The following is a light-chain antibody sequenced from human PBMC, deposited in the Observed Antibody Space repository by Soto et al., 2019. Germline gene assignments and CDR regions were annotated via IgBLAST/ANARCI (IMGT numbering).Light chain of an antibody. CDR3: CSYTTSSTRV. J-gene: IGLJ1*01. CDR1: SXDVGGYNY. Sequence: QSVLTQPASVSGSPGQSITISCTGTSXDVGGYNYVSWYQQHPGKAPKLVIYEVTKRPSGVSNRFSGSKSGNTASLTISGLQAEDETDYYCCSYTTSSTRVLGTGTKVTVL. CDR2: EVT. V-gene: IGLV2-14*01.